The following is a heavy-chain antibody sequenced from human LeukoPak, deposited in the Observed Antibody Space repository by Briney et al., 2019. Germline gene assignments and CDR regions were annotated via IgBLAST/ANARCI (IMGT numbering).Heavy chain of an antibody. Sequence: SETLSLTCTVSGGSISSSSYYWGWIRQPPGKGLEWIGSIYYSGSTYYNPSLKSRVTISVDTSKNQFSLKLSSVTAADTAVYYCARTPRGVGASRAFDYWGQGTLVTVSS. CDR2: IYYSGST. V-gene: IGHV4-39*07. D-gene: IGHD1-26*01. CDR1: GGSISSSSYY. CDR3: ARTPRGVGASRAFDY. J-gene: IGHJ4*02.